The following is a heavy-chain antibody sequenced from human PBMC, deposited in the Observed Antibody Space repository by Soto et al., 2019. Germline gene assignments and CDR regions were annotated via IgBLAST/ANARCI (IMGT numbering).Heavy chain of an antibody. CDR2: INPNSGGT. D-gene: IGHD2-2*02. V-gene: IGHV1-2*04. Sequence: ASVKVSCKASGYTFTGYYMHWVRQAPGQGPEWMGWINPNSGGTNYAQKFQGWVTMTRDTSISTAYMELSRLRSDDTAVYYCARVQGYCSSTSCYSSLYGMDVWGQGTTVTVSS. J-gene: IGHJ6*02. CDR3: ARVQGYCSSTSCYSSLYGMDV. CDR1: GYTFTGYY.